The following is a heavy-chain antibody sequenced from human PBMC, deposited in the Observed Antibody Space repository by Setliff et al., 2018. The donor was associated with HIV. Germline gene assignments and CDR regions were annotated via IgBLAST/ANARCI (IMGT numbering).Heavy chain of an antibody. V-gene: IGHV4-59*01. CDR1: GGSISSDY. D-gene: IGHD3-22*01. J-gene: IGHJ6*02. CDR2: IYYSGGT. CDR3: ARSRTSSGYYGVTGYGMDV. Sequence: LSLTCTVSGGSISSDYWSWIRQPPGKGLEWIGYIYYSGGTNYNPSLKSRVTISVATSKNQFSLKLNSVTTADTAVYYCARSRTSSGYYGVTGYGMDVWGQGTTVTVSS.